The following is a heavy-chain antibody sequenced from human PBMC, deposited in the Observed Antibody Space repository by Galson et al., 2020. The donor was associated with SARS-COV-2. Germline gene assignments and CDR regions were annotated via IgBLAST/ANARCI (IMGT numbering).Heavy chain of an antibody. D-gene: IGHD6-13*01. CDR3: AKIAATRDAFDI. CDR1: GFTFSSYD. Sequence: GSLRLSCAASGFTFSSYDMHWVRQPTGKRPELVPAIDTAASTYYTDSVKGRFTISRENAKKSLYLQMNSLRAEDTAVYYCAKIAATRDAFDIWGQGTMVSVSS. J-gene: IGHJ3*02. CDR2: IDTAAST. V-gene: IGHV3-13*01.